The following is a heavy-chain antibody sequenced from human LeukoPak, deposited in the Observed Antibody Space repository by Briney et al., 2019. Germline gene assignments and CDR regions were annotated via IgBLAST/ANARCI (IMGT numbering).Heavy chain of an antibody. CDR3: AKDRATVTNDY. CDR2: ISWNSGSI. J-gene: IGHJ4*02. D-gene: IGHD4-17*01. CDR1: GFTFDDHA. V-gene: IGHV3-9*01. Sequence: GRSLRLSCAASGFTFDDHAMHWVRQAPGKGLEWVSGISWNSGSIGYADSVKGRFTISRDNSKNTLYLQMNSLRAEDTAVYYCAKDRATVTNDYWGQGTLVTVSS.